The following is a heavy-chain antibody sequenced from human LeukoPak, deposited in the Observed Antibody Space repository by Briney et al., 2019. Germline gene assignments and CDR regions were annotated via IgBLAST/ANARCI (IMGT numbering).Heavy chain of an antibody. D-gene: IGHD3-10*01. CDR3: ARDAYGSGIGYYYYGMDV. CDR1: GGSISSYY. V-gene: IGHV4-4*07. J-gene: IGHJ6*02. Sequence: SETLSLTCTVSGGSISSYYWSWIRQPAGKGLEWIGRIYTSGSTNYNPSLKSRVTMSVDTSKNQFSLKLSSVTAADTAVYYCARDAYGSGIGYYYYGMDVWGQGTTVTVSS. CDR2: IYTSGST.